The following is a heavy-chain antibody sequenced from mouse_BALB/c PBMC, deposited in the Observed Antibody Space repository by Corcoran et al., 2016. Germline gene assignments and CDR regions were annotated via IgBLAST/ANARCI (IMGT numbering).Heavy chain of an antibody. J-gene: IGHJ1*01. D-gene: IGHD1-1*01. CDR2: INPYNGDT. CDR1: GYSFTGYY. V-gene: IGHV1-26*01. Sequence: EVQLQQSGPELVKPGASVKISCRASGYSFTGYYIHWVKQSHVKSLEWIGRINPYNGDTTYKQSFKDKASLTVDKSSSTAYMELHSLTSEDSVVYYCTRESYYGSSYGYFDVWGAGTSVTVSS. CDR3: TRESYYGSSYGYFDV.